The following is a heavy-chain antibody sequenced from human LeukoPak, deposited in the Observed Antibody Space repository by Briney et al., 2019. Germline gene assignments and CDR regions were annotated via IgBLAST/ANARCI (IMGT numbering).Heavy chain of an antibody. CDR2: IYHSGST. V-gene: IGHV4-30-2*01. D-gene: IGHD6-19*01. J-gene: IGHJ4*02. CDR3: ARGRAVAGQNPYFDH. CDR1: GGSISSGGYS. Sequence: SETLSLTCAVSGGSISSGGYSWSWIRQPPGKGLEWIGYIYHSGSTYYNPSLKSRVTISVDRSKNQFSLKLSSVTAADTAVYYCARGRAVAGQNPYFDHWGQGTLVTVSS.